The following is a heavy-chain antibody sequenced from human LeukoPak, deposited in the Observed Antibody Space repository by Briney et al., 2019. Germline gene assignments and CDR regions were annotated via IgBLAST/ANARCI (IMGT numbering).Heavy chain of an antibody. CDR1: EFTFSSYA. CDR2: ISGSGYTT. D-gene: IGHD3-10*01. CDR3: ARDFAREFTIDY. V-gene: IGHV3-23*01. Sequence: GGSLRLSCEASEFTFSSYAMSWARQAPGKGLEWVSTISGSGYTTYYADSVKGRFTISRDNAKNSLFLQMNSLRAEDTAVYYCARDFAREFTIDYWGQGTLVTVSS. J-gene: IGHJ4*02.